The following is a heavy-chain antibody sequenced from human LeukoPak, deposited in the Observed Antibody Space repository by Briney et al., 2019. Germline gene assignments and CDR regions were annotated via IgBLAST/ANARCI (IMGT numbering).Heavy chain of an antibody. J-gene: IGHJ4*02. CDR1: GFTFRTYA. CDR2: ISDSGDGT. D-gene: IGHD1-26*01. V-gene: IGHV3-23*01. Sequence: GVSLRLSCAASGFTFRTYAMSWVRQAPGKGLEWVSGISDSGDGTYYAESVKGRITISRDNSKNTLYLQMNSLRAEDTAIYYCAKRDTTYWGQGTLVTVSS. CDR3: AKRDTTY.